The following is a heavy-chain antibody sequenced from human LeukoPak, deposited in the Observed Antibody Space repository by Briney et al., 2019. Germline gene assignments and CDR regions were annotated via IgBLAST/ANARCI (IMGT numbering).Heavy chain of an antibody. J-gene: IGHJ4*02. CDR1: GFTFSSYG. CDR3: AKADIVVVPAAIPYFDY. D-gene: IGHD2-2*01. Sequence: GGSLRLSCAASGFTFSSYGMHWVRQAPGKGLEWVAFIRYDGSNKYYADSVKGRFTISRDNSKNTLYLQMNSLRAEDTAVYYCAKADIVVVPAAIPYFDYWGQGTLVTVSS. V-gene: IGHV3-30*02. CDR2: IRYDGSNK.